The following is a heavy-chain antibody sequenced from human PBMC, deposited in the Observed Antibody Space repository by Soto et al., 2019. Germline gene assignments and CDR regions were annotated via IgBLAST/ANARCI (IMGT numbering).Heavy chain of an antibody. V-gene: IGHV4-4*02. J-gene: IGHJ6*02. CDR2: IYHSGST. Sequence: TLSLTCAVSGGSISSSNWWSWVRQPPGKGLEWIGEIYHSGSTNYNPSLKSRVTISVDKSKNQFSLKLSSVTAADTAVYYCARDGSLVVVPAAIRDYYYGMDVWGQGTTVTVPS. CDR3: ARDGSLVVVPAAIRDYYYGMDV. CDR1: GGSISSSNW. D-gene: IGHD2-2*02.